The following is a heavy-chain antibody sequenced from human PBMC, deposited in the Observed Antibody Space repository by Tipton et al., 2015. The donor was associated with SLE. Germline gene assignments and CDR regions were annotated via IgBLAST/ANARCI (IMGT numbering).Heavy chain of an antibody. D-gene: IGHD6-13*01. V-gene: IGHV3-23*01. CDR2: ISGSGGST. Sequence: SLRLSCAASGFTFSSYAMSWVRQAPGKGLEWVSAISGSGGSTYYADSVKGRFTISRDNSKNTLYLQMNSLRAEDTAVYYCAKDMGGYSSSCLDYWGQGTLVTVSS. CDR1: GFTFSSYA. J-gene: IGHJ4*02. CDR3: AKDMGGYSSSCLDY.